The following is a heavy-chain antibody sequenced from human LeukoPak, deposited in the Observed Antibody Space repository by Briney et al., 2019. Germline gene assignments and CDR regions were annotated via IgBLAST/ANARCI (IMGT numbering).Heavy chain of an antibody. Sequence: GGSLRLSCVASGFIVSNNYMSWVRQAPGKGLEWVSVLYNAGSTYYADSVKGRFTISRDNSKNTLYLQMNSLRAEDTAVYYCAREHYWGQGTLVTVSS. CDR2: LYNAGST. CDR1: GFIVSNNY. J-gene: IGHJ4*02. CDR3: AREHY. V-gene: IGHV3-53*01.